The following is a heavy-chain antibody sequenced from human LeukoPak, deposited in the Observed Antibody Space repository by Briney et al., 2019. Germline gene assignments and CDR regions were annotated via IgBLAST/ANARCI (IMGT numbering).Heavy chain of an antibody. J-gene: IGHJ4*02. D-gene: IGHD3-10*01. Sequence: ASVKVSCKASGYTFTGYYMHWVRQAPGQGLEWMGWINPNSGGTNYAQKFQGRVTMTTDTSTSTAYMELRSLRSDDTAVYYCARDYSGDLDYWGQGTLVTVSS. CDR2: INPNSGGT. V-gene: IGHV1-2*02. CDR3: ARDYSGDLDY. CDR1: GYTFTGYY.